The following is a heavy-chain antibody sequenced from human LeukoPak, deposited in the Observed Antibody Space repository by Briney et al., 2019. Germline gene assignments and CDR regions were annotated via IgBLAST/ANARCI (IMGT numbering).Heavy chain of an antibody. J-gene: IGHJ4*02. CDR2: IYPGDSDT. CDR1: GYSFASYW. CDR3: AKRGSYCFDS. V-gene: IGHV5-51*01. D-gene: IGHD2-15*01. Sequence: GESLKISCKASGYSFASYWIGWVRQMPGKGLEWMGIIYPGDSDTRYSPSFQGQVSISSDKSITTAYLQWSSLKASDTAIYYCAKRGSYCFDSWGQGTLVTVSS.